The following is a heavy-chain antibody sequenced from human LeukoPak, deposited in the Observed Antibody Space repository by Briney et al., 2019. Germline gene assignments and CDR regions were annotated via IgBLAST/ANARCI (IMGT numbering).Heavy chain of an antibody. J-gene: IGHJ5*02. CDR3: ARCAVRGGKVGFDP. Sequence: SETLSLTCTVSGGSIRSSSYYWSWIRQSPGKGLEWIGYIYYSGTTNYNPSLKSRVSISVDTSKNQVSLNLTSVTAADTAVYYCARCAVRGGKVGFDPWGQGTLVTVSS. CDR2: IYYSGTT. D-gene: IGHD3-10*01. CDR1: GGSIRSSSYY. V-gene: IGHV4-61*05.